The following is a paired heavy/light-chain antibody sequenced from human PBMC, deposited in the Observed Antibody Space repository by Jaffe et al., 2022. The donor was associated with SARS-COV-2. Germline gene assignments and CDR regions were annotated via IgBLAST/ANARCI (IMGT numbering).Heavy chain of an antibody. D-gene: IGHD2-8*01. J-gene: IGHJ4*02. CDR1: GGSVDSGGDY. CDR2: IYFSNT. Sequence: QVQLQESGPGLVKPSQTLSLTCTVSGGSVDSGGDYWNWIRQHPGRGLEWIGYIYFSNTYFNPSLKSRLAISLDTSKNQFSLNLNSVTAADTAVYYCARDNGASGIGSFDNWGQGTLVTVSS. V-gene: IGHV4-31*03. CDR3: ARDNGASGIGSFDN.
Light chain of an antibody. CDR2: GAS. J-gene: IGKJ2*01. Sequence: DIVMTQSPDSLAVSLGERATINCKSSQSVLNRSNNKNYLNWYQQKPGQPPKLLIYGASTRESGVPDRFSGSGSGTDFSLTISSLQAEDVAVYYCQQCHNLPYTFGQGTKLEIK. CDR3: QQCHNLPYT. CDR1: QSVLNRSNNKNY. V-gene: IGKV4-1*01.